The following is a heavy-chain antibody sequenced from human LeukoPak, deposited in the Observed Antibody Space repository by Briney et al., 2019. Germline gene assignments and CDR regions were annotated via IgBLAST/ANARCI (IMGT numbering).Heavy chain of an antibody. J-gene: IGHJ6*03. CDR1: GYTFTSYD. V-gene: IGHV1-8*02. CDR3: ARSPAGVYVYYYYYYMDV. CDR2: MNPNSGNT. D-gene: IGHD6-13*01. Sequence: VASVKVSCKASGYTFTSYDINWVRQATGQGLEWMGWMNPNSGNTGYAQKFQGRVTMTRNTSISTAYMELSSLRSEDTAVYYCARSPAGVYVYYYYYYMDVWGKGTTVTVSS.